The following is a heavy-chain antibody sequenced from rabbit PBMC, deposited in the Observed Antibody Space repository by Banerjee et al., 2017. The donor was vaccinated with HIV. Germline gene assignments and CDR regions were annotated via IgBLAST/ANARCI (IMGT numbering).Heavy chain of an antibody. D-gene: IGHD4-2*01. CDR3: ARDAGNYWNL. CDR1: GFSFSSSYW. V-gene: IGHV1S45*01. J-gene: IGHJ4*01. Sequence: QEQLVESGGGLVQPEGSLTLTCTASGFSFSSSYWICWVRQAPGKGLEWITCIDTGSSGSTYYASWAKGRFTISKTSSTTVTLQMASLTAADTATYFCARDAGNYWNLWGPGTLVTVS. CDR2: IDTGSSGST.